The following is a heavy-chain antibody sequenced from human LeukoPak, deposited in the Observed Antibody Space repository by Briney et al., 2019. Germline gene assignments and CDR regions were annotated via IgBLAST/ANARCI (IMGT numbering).Heavy chain of an antibody. CDR2: RRYWGSTK. D-gene: IGHD5-12*01. CDR1: GFTFYHYG. Sequence: GGPLRLLCAASGFTFYHYGVQGVRQAPGKGVEGVADRRYWGSTKHYADSMQGRFTISRDNPKNTVYLEMNSLRAEDTAVYYCARAYSRESGYDFVFENWGQGTLVSVSS. J-gene: IGHJ4*02. V-gene: IGHV3-33*01. CDR3: ARAYSRESGYDFVFEN.